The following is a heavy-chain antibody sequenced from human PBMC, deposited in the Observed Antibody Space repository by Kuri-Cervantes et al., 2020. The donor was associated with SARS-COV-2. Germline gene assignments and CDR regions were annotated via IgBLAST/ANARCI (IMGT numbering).Heavy chain of an antibody. D-gene: IGHD1-14*01. CDR2: IRYDGDNK. CDR1: GFIFSNYG. CDR3: AKDGISGVAGLLPYYFDY. V-gene: IGHV3-30*02. J-gene: IGHJ4*02. Sequence: GESLKISCAASGFIFSNYGMHWVRQAPGKGPEWVAFIRYDGDNKYYADSVKGRFTISRDNPKNTLYLQMNSLRAEDTAVYYCAKDGISGVAGLLPYYFDYWGRGTLVTVSS.